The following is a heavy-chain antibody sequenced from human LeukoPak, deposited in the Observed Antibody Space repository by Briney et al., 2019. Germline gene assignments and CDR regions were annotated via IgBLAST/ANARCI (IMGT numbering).Heavy chain of an antibody. V-gene: IGHV3-48*04. Sequence: PGGSLRLSCAASGFTFSSYSMNWVRQAPGKGLEWVSYISSSSDIIYYADSVKGRFTISRDNAKNSLYLQMNSLRAEDTAVYYCASVPPTYDFWSGYYMYYYMDVWGKGTTVTVSS. J-gene: IGHJ6*03. CDR1: GFTFSSYS. D-gene: IGHD3-3*01. CDR3: ASVPPTYDFWSGYYMYYYMDV. CDR2: ISSSSDII.